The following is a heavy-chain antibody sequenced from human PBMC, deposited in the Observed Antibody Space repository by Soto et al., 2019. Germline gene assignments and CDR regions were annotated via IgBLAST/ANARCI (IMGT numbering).Heavy chain of an antibody. Sequence: SETLSLTCTVSGSSISPFYWSWIRQPPGKGLEWIGYIYYTGSTKYNPSLKSRVTLSLGTSRNQLSLKLSSVTAADTAVYFCTRVGGYYGDYPNFDYWGPGTLVTVS. CDR3: TRVGGYYGDYPNFDY. CDR1: GSSISPFY. CDR2: IYYTGST. D-gene: IGHD4-17*01. V-gene: IGHV4-59*01. J-gene: IGHJ4*02.